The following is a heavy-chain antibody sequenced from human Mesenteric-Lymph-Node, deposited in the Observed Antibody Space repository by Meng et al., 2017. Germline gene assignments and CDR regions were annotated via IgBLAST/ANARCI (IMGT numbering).Heavy chain of an antibody. CDR1: GGPFSSYA. CDR2: IIPIFGTA. D-gene: IGHD4/OR15-4a*01. J-gene: IGHJ4*02. Sequence: VRVWGGGEKDGSSVKVSCKASGGPFSSYAISWLRQAPGQGLEWMGGIIPIFGTANYAQKFQGRVTITADESTSTAYMELSSLRSEDTAVYYCASGGAEVDYWGQGTLVTVSS. V-gene: IGHV1-69*01. CDR3: ASGGAEVDY.